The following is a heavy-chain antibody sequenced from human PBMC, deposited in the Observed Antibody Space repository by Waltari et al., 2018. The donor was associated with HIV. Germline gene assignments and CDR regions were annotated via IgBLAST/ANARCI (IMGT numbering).Heavy chain of an antibody. CDR1: GFTFSSYA. CDR2: ISGSGGST. D-gene: IGHD2-15*01. CDR3: AKMGDIVVVVADPSPLVFDY. Sequence: EVQLLESGGGLVQPGGSLRLSCAASGFTFSSYAMSWVRQAPGKGLEWVSAISGSGGSTYYADSVKGRFTISRDNSKNTLYLQMNSLRAEDTAVYYCAKMGDIVVVVADPSPLVFDYWGQGTLVTVSS. V-gene: IGHV3-23*01. J-gene: IGHJ4*02.